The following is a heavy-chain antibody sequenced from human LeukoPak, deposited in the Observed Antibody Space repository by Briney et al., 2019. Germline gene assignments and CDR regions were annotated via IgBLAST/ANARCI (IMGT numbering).Heavy chain of an antibody. CDR3: ARAGSYYYDSSGYDDY. CDR1: GYSISSGYY. Sequence: KPSETLSLTCTVSGYSISSGYYWGWIRQPPGKGLEWIGSIYHSGSTYYNPSLKSRVTISVDTSKNQFSLKLSSVTAADTAVYYCARAGSYYYDSSGYDDYWGQGTLVTVSS. CDR2: IYHSGST. J-gene: IGHJ4*02. V-gene: IGHV4-38-2*02. D-gene: IGHD3-22*01.